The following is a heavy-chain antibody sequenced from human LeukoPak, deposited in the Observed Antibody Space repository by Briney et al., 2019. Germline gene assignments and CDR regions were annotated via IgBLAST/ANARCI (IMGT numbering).Heavy chain of an antibody. J-gene: IGHJ4*02. CDR1: GFTFSSYW. V-gene: IGHV3-74*01. CDR3: ARPAVAGLRAGGYDY. D-gene: IGHD6-19*01. CDR2: ISGDESST. Sequence: GGSLRLSCAASGFTFSSYWMHWVRQAPGKGLVWVSRISGDESSTSYADSVKGRFTISRDNAKNTLYLQMNSLRVEDTAVYYCARPAVAGLRAGGYDYWGQGTLVTVSS.